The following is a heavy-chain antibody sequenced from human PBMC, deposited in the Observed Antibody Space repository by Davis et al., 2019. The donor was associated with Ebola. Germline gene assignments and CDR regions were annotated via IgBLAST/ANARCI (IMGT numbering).Heavy chain of an antibody. CDR3: AKVHPPTTVTTGWFDP. Sequence: GESLKISCAASGFIFSSYAMSWVRQAPGKGLEWVSSISVRSITYHADSVKGRFTISRDNSKTTLYLQMNSLRAEDTAVYYCAKVHPPTTVTTGWFDPWGQGTLVTVSS. CDR1: GFIFSSYA. J-gene: IGHJ5*02. CDR2: ISVRSIT. D-gene: IGHD4-17*01. V-gene: IGHV3-23*01.